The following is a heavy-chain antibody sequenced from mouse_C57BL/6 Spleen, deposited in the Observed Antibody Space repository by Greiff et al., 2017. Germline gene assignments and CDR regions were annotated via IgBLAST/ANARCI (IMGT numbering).Heavy chain of an antibody. CDR3: ARRGLGRDYFDY. D-gene: IGHD2-4*01. CDR2: IYPGSGST. Sequence: VQLQQPGAELVKPGASVKMSCKASGYTFTSYWITWVKQRPGQGLEWIGDIYPGSGSTNYNEKFKSKATLTVDTSSSTAYMQLSSLTSDDSAVYYCARRGLGRDYFDYWGKGTTLTVSS. V-gene: IGHV1-55*01. J-gene: IGHJ2*01. CDR1: GYTFTSYW.